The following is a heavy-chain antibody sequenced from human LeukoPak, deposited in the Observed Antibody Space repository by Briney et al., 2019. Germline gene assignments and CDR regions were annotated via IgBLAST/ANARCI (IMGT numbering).Heavy chain of an antibody. D-gene: IGHD3-22*01. Sequence: GGSLRLSCAASGFTFSDYYMSWIRQAPGKGLERVSYISSSGSTIYYADSVKGRFTISRDNAKNSLYLQMNSLRAEDTAVYYCARRYGTYYYDSSGPDYWGQGTLVTVSS. CDR3: ARRYGTYYYDSSGPDY. CDR2: ISSSGSTI. CDR1: GFTFSDYY. J-gene: IGHJ4*02. V-gene: IGHV3-11*01.